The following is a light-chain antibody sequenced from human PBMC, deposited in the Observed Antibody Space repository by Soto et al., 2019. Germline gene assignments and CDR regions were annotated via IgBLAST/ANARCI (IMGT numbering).Light chain of an antibody. V-gene: IGLV2-8*01. CDR3: SSYAGSNRV. Sequence: QSALTQPPSASGSPGQSVTISCTGTSSDVGGYNYVSWYQQHPGKAPKLMIYEVNKRPSGVPDRFSGSKSGNTASLTVTGLQPEDEADYYCSSYAGSNRVFGGGTKLTVL. J-gene: IGLJ3*02. CDR2: EVN. CDR1: SSDVGGYNY.